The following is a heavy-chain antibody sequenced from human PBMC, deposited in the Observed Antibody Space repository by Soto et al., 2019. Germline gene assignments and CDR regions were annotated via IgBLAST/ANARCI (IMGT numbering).Heavy chain of an antibody. J-gene: IGHJ4*01. D-gene: IGHD3-22*01. CDR1: GGSISSGGYY. V-gene: IGHV4-31*02. Sequence: SETLSLTXTVSGGSISSGGYYWSWIRQHPGKGLEWIGYIYYGGSTYYNPSLKSRATISGDTSKNQFSLKLSSVTAADTAVYYCARGGYYYQNSGQNAYDYWGQGILVTVSS. CDR3: ARGGYYYQNSGQNAYDY. CDR2: IYYGGST.